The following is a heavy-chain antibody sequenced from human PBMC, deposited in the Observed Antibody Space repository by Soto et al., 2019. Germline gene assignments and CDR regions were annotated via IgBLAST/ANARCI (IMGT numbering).Heavy chain of an antibody. Sequence: QVQLVQSGAEMKEPGDSVRVSCEASGYTFTSYYIHWVRQAPGQGLEWMGWINPKFGDTTYAQDFQGRVSMTRDMSISPGYMELSRLTSDDTAIYYCARNMDYYYGPGSGNGHGFWGQGTTVTVFS. V-gene: IGHV1-2*02. D-gene: IGHD3-10*01. J-gene: IGHJ6*02. CDR1: GYTFTSYY. CDR3: ARNMDYYYGPGSGNGHGF. CDR2: INPKFGDT.